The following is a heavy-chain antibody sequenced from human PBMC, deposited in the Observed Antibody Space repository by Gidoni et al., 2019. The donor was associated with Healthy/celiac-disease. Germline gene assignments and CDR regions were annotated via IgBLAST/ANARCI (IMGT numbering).Heavy chain of an antibody. CDR1: GGSISSSSYY. CDR3: ARLEYYDFWSGYYTGWFDP. D-gene: IGHD3-3*01. CDR2: IYYSGST. V-gene: IGHV4-39*01. J-gene: IGHJ5*02. Sequence: QLQLQESGPGLVKPSETLSLTSTVSGGSISSSSYYWGWIRQPPGKGLEWFGSIYYSGSTYYNPSLKSRVTISVDTSKNQFSLKLSSVTAADTAVYYCARLEYYDFWSGYYTGWFDPWGQGTLVTVSS.